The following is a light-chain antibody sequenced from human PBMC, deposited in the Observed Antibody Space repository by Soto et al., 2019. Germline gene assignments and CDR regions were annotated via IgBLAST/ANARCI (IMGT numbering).Light chain of an antibody. V-gene: IGLV1-47*01. CDR1: SSNIGSNY. CDR3: AAWDDSLSGGV. Sequence: QPVLTQPPSASGTPGQRVIISCSGSSSNIGSNYVYWYQQLPGTAPKLLVYRNNQRPSGVPDRFSGSKSGTSASLAISGLRSEDEADYYCAAWDDSLSGGVFGGGTKLTVL. CDR2: RNN. J-gene: IGLJ3*02.